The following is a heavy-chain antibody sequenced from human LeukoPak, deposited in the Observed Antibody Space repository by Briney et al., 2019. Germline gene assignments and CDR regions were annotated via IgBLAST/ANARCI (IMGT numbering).Heavy chain of an antibody. CDR2: IWYDGSNK. V-gene: IGHV3-33*06. CDR1: GFTFSSYG. CDR3: AKDSLRWSYFYYGMDV. Sequence: GRSLRLSCAASGFTFSSYGMHWVRQAPGKGLEWVAVIWYDGSNKYYADSVKGRFTISRDNSKNTLYLQMNSLRAEDTAVYYCAKDSLRWSYFYYGMDVWGQGTTVTVSS. D-gene: IGHD4-23*01. J-gene: IGHJ6*02.